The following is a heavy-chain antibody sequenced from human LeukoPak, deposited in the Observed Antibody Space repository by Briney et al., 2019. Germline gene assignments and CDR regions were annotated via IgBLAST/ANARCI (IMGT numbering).Heavy chain of an antibody. CDR3: ATHDSSGYSFDY. Sequence: GGSLRLSCAASGFTFSSYSMNWVRQAPGKGLEWVSSISSSSSYIYYADSVKGRFTISRDNAKNSLYLQMNSLRAEDTAVYYCATHDSSGYSFDYWGQGTLVTVSS. CDR1: GFTFSSYS. D-gene: IGHD3-22*01. J-gene: IGHJ4*02. CDR2: ISSSSSYI. V-gene: IGHV3-21*01.